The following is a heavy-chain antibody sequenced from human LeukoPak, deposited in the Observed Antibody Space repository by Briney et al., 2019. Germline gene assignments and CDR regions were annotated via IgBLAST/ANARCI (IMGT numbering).Heavy chain of an antibody. Sequence: ASVKVSCKVSGYTLTELSMHWVRQAPGKGLEWMGGFDPEDGGTIYAQKFQGRVTMTEDTSTDTAYMELSSLRSEDTAVYYCATGIGGLLWFGELWWGWDYWGQGTLVTVSS. J-gene: IGHJ4*02. D-gene: IGHD3-10*01. CDR1: GYTLTELS. V-gene: IGHV1-24*01. CDR3: ATGIGGLLWFGELWWGWDY. CDR2: FDPEDGGT.